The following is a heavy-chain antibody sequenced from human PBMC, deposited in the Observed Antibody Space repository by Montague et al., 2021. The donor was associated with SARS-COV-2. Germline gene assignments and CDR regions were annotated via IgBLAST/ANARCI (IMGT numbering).Heavy chain of an antibody. CDR2: LYTSGST. CDR3: ARRYCSSTSCPNWFDP. Sequence: SETLSLTCTVSGGSISSYYWSWIRQPAGKGLEWIGRLYTSGSTNYNPSLKSRVTISVDKSKNQFSLKLSSVTAADTAVYYCARRYCSSTSCPNWFDPWGQGTLVTVSS. J-gene: IGHJ5*02. D-gene: IGHD2-2*01. CDR1: GGSISSYY. V-gene: IGHV4-4*07.